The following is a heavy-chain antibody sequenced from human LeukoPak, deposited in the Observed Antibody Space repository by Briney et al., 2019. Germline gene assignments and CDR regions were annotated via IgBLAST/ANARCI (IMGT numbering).Heavy chain of an antibody. CDR2: ISGSAGSP. V-gene: IGHV3-23*01. D-gene: IGHD3-10*01. CDR3: ARSANHYGSGSHFAY. Sequence: GGSLRLSCAASEFTFSSYWMSWVRQTPGKGLEWVSAISGSAGSPYYADSVKGRFTISRDNSKNTLYLQMNSLRAEDTAVYYCARSANHYGSGSHFAYWGQGTLVTVSS. J-gene: IGHJ4*02. CDR1: EFTFSSYW.